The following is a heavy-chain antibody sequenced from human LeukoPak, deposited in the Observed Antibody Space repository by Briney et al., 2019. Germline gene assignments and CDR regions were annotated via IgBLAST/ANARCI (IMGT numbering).Heavy chain of an antibody. J-gene: IGHJ4*02. D-gene: IGHD3-22*01. CDR1: GGTFISYA. CDR3: ARGSADSSGYSIHY. Sequence: GASVKVSCKASGGTFISYAISWVRQAPGQGLEWMGRIIPILGIANYAQKFQGRVTITADKSTSTAYMELSSLRSEDTAVYYCARGSADSSGYSIHYWGQGTLVTVSS. CDR2: IIPILGIA. V-gene: IGHV1-69*04.